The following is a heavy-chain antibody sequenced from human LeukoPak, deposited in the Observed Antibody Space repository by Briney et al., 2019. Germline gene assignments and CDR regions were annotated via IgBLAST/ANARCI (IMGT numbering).Heavy chain of an antibody. V-gene: IGHV3-21*01. J-gene: IGHJ4*02. D-gene: IGHD6-19*01. CDR1: GFTFGSYS. CDR2: ISSSSSYI. Sequence: GGSLRLSCAASGFTFGSYSMNWVRQAPGKGLEWVSSISSSSSYIYYADSVKGRFTISRDNAKNSLYLQMNSLRAEDTAVYYCARDRTGIAVLWGQGTLVTVSS. CDR3: ARDRTGIAVL.